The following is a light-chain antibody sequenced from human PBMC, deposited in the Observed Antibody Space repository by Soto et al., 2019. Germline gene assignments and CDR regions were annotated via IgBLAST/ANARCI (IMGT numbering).Light chain of an antibody. CDR1: SSNIGADYD. CDR3: QSYDTSLSGSYV. J-gene: IGLJ1*01. Sequence: QSVLTQPPSVSGAPGQRVTISCTGSSSNIGADYDVHWYQQLPGAAPKLLIYGNTNRPSGVPDRFSGSKSGTSGSLAITGLQAEDEADYYCQSYDTSLSGSYVFGTGTKVTAL. CDR2: GNT. V-gene: IGLV1-40*01.